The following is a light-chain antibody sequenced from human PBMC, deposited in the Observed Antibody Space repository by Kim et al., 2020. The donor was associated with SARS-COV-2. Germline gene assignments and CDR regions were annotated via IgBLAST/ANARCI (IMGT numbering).Light chain of an antibody. V-gene: IGLV3-19*01. J-gene: IGLJ2*01. CDR1: SLRSYN. CDR2: GKN. CDR3: NSRDSSGNPV. Sequence: VAVGQTVRITCQGDSLRSYNASWYQQKPGQAPVLVIYGKNNRPSGIPDRFSGSSSGNTASSTITGAQAEDEADYYCNSRDSSGNPVFGGGTKLTVL.